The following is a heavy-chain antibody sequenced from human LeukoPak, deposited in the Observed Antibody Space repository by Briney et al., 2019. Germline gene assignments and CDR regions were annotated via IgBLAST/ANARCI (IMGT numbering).Heavy chain of an antibody. CDR3: ARGLDYGDYYYYYYMDV. J-gene: IGHJ6*03. D-gene: IGHD4-17*01. V-gene: IGHV1-2*02. Sequence: ASVKVSCKASGYTFTGYYMHWVRQAPGQGLEWMGWINPNSGGTNYAQKFQGRVTMTRDTSISTAYMELSRLRSDDTAVYYCARGLDYGDYYYYYYMDVWGKGTTVTVSS. CDR2: INPNSGGT. CDR1: GYTFTGYY.